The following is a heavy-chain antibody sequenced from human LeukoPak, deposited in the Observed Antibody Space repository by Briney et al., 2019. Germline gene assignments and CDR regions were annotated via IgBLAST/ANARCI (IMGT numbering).Heavy chain of an antibody. D-gene: IGHD6-6*01. V-gene: IGHV3-23*01. J-gene: IGHJ3*02. CDR2: ISATGGEI. CDR3: VRRDIYTTSSWGAFDI. Sequence: GGSLRLSCAAPGFTFSRYVMNWVRQVPGRRPDWVSSISATGGEIFYADSVKGRFTISRDNSNNMVYLQMDSLRTDDTALYYCVRRDIYTTSSWGAFDIWGQGTLVTVSS. CDR1: GFTFSRYV.